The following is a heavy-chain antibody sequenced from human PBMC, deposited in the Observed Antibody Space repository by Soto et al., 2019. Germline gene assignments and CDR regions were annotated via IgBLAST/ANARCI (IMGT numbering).Heavy chain of an antibody. Sequence: EVQVVESGGGLVQPGGSLRLSCAASGISFSRYWTHWVRQAPGKGLEWVSRMGPDGSSTSYADSVKGRFSISRDDAKNTLSLQVNSLRADDTAVYYCAVHGDYDAFFWGQGTVVTVSS. D-gene: IGHD4-17*01. CDR1: GISFSRYW. V-gene: IGHV3-74*01. CDR2: MGPDGSST. J-gene: IGHJ3*01. CDR3: AVHGDYDAFF.